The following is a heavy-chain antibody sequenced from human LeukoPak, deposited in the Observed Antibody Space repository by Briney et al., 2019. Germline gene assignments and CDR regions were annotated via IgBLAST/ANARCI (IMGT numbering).Heavy chain of an antibody. CDR2: INHSGST. CDR1: GGSSRGYY. J-gene: IGHJ6*03. CDR3: ARGVAGETHYYYYYMDV. Sequence: SETLSLTCAVYGGSSRGYYWSWIRQPPGKGLEWIGEINHSGSTNYNPSLKSRVTISVDTSKNQFSLKLSSVTAADTAVYYCARGVAGETHYYYYYMDVWGKGTTVTVSS. V-gene: IGHV4-34*01.